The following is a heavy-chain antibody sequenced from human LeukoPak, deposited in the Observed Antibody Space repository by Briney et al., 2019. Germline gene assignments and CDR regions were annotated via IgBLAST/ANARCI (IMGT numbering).Heavy chain of an antibody. J-gene: IGHJ5*02. D-gene: IGHD3-10*01. CDR2: IYHSGST. V-gene: IGHV4-30-2*01. CDR3: ARDAYGSGSQRFDP. Sequence: PSRTLSLTCAVSGGSISSGGYSWSWIRQPPGKGMEWIGYIYHSGSTYYNPSLKSRVTISVDRSKNQFSLELSSVTAADTAVYYCARDAYGSGSQRFDPWGQGTLVTVSS. CDR1: GGSISSGGYS.